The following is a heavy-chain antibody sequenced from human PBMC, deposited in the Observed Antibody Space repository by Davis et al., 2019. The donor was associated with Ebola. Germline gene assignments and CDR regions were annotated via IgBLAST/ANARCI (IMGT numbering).Heavy chain of an antibody. CDR1: GGSVSSGSYY. CDR2: IYYSGST. Sequence: SETLSLTCTVSGGSVSSGSYYWSWIRQPPGKGLEWIGYIYYSGSTYYNPSLKSRVTISVDTSKNQFSLKLSSVTAADTAVYYCARYDATFDYWGQGTLVTVSS. V-gene: IGHV4-30-4*01. J-gene: IGHJ4*02. CDR3: ARYDATFDY. D-gene: IGHD3-16*01.